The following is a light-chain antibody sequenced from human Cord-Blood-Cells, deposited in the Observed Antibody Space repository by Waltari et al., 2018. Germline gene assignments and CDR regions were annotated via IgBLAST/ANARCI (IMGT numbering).Light chain of an antibody. Sequence: QSALTQPASRSGSPGQSITISCTGTSSDVGGYNYGSWYQQHPGKAPNLMIYYVSNRPSGVSNRFSGSKSGNTASLTISGLQAEDEADYYCSSYTSSSTLGFGTGTKVTVL. CDR3: SSYTSSSTLG. CDR2: YVS. J-gene: IGLJ1*01. V-gene: IGLV2-14*03. CDR1: SSDVGGYNY.